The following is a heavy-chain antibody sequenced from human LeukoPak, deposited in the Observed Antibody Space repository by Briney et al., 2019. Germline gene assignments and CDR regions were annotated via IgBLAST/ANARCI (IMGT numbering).Heavy chain of an antibody. CDR1: GFTFSNAW. V-gene: IGHV3-15*01. J-gene: IGHJ3*02. CDR3: TTDTSLVGATIGGDAFDI. D-gene: IGHD1-26*01. CDR2: IKSKTDGGTT. Sequence: GGSLRLSCAASGFTFSNAWMSWVRQAPGKGLEWVGRIKSKTDGGTTDYAAPVKGRFTISRDDSKNTLYLQMNSLKTEDTAVYYCTTDTSLVGATIGGDAFDIWGQGTMVTVSS.